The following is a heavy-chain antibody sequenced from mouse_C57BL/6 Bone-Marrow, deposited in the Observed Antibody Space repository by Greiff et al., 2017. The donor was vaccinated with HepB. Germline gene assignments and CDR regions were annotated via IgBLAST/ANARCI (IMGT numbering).Heavy chain of an antibody. CDR3: TREHYGSSYRYFDV. V-gene: IGHV5-9-1*02. Sequence: EVNVVESGEGLVKPGGSLKLSCAASGFTFSSYAMSWVRQTPEKRLEWVAYISSGGDYIYYADTVKGRFTISRDNARNTLYLQMSSLKSEDTAMYYCTREHYGSSYRYFDVWGTGTTVTVSS. CDR2: ISSGGDYI. D-gene: IGHD1-1*01. CDR1: GFTFSSYA. J-gene: IGHJ1*03.